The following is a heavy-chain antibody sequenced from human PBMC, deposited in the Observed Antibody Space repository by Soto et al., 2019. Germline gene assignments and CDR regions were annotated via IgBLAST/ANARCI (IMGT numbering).Heavy chain of an antibody. D-gene: IGHD6-19*01. V-gene: IGHV5-51*01. CDR1: GYTFTIYW. Sequence: ESLKMSCQGSGYTFTIYWIGGVRQMPGKGLEWMGMIYPGDSDRRYSPSFQGQVTISADKSISTAYLQWSSLKASDTAIYYCARYSSGSNYGMDVWGQGTTVTVSS. J-gene: IGHJ6*02. CDR3: ARYSSGSNYGMDV. CDR2: IYPGDSDR.